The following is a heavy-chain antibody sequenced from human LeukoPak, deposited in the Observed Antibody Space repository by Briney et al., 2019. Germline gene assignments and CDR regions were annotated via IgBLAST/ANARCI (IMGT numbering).Heavy chain of an antibody. Sequence: PSETLSLTCAVSGGSISSSNWWSWVRQPPGKGLEWIGEIYHSGSTNYNPSLKSRVTISLDTSRNQFSLKLTSVTAADTAVYYCAKSNGYGLVDIWGQGTMVTVSS. J-gene: IGHJ3*02. D-gene: IGHD3-10*01. V-gene: IGHV4-4*02. CDR1: GGSISSSNW. CDR2: IYHSGST. CDR3: AKSNGYGLVDI.